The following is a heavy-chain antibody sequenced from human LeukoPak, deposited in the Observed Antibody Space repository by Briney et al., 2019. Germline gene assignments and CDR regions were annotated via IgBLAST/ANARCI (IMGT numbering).Heavy chain of an antibody. Sequence: SETLSLTCTVSGGSISSYYWSWIRQPPGKGLEWIGYIYYSGSTNYNPSLKSRVTISVDTSKNQFSLKLSSVTAADTAVYYCARHRVGATRPDFDYWGQGTLVTVSS. J-gene: IGHJ4*02. CDR2: IYYSGST. CDR3: ARHRVGATRPDFDY. D-gene: IGHD1-26*01. V-gene: IGHV4-59*08. CDR1: GGSISSYY.